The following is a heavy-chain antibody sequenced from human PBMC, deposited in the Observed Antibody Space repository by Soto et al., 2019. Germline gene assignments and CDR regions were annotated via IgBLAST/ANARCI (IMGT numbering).Heavy chain of an antibody. D-gene: IGHD3-22*01. Sequence: QVQLVQSGAEVKKPGSSVKVSCKASGGTFSNYAISWVRQAPGQGLEWMGGIIPIFGTANYAQKFQGRVTITADESTSTAYMELSSLTSEDTAMYYCARDGTYYDSSGYYYLYWGQGTLVTVSS. CDR2: IIPIFGTA. CDR3: ARDGTYYDSSGYYYLY. CDR1: GGTFSNYA. V-gene: IGHV1-69*01. J-gene: IGHJ4*02.